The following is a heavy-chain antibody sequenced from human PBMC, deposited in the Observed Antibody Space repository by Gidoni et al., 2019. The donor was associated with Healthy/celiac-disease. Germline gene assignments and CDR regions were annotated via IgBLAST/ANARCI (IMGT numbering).Heavy chain of an antibody. CDR3: ARWGYSSGWYADY. V-gene: IGHV4-59*01. J-gene: IGHJ4*02. CDR2: IYYSGST. D-gene: IGHD6-19*01. Sequence: QVQLQESGPGLVKPSETLSLTCTVSGGSISSYYLSWIRKPPGKGLEWIGDIYYSGSTNYNPSLMSRVTISVDTSKNQCSLKLSSVTAADTAVYYCARWGYSSGWYADYWGQGTLVTVSS. CDR1: GGSISSYY.